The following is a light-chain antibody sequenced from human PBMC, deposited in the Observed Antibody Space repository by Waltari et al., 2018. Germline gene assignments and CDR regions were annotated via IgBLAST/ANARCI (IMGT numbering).Light chain of an antibody. CDR3: QQSYSTPRT. CDR2: AAS. Sequence: DIQMTQSPSSLSTSVGDRVTITCRASQSISTYLNWYQQKPGKAPKLLIYAASSLQSGVPSRFSGSGSGTDFTLTISSLQPEDFVTYYCQQSYSTPRTFGQGTRL. J-gene: IGKJ2*01. CDR1: QSISTY. V-gene: IGKV1-39*01.